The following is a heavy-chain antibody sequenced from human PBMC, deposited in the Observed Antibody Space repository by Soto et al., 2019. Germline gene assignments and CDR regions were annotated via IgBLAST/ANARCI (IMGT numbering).Heavy chain of an antibody. Sequence: ASVKVSCKXSGYTFTGYYMHWVRQAPGQGLEWMGWINPNSGGTNYAQKFQGWVTMTRDTSISTAYMELSRLRSDDTAVYYCARDRYSSGWYPGWLWFDPWGQGTQVTVSS. V-gene: IGHV1-2*04. CDR1: GYTFTGYY. J-gene: IGHJ5*02. CDR3: ARDRYSSGWYPGWLWFDP. CDR2: INPNSGGT. D-gene: IGHD6-19*01.